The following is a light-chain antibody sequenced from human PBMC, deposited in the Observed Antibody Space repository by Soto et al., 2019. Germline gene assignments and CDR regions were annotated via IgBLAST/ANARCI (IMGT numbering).Light chain of an antibody. CDR1: RSNIGSNT. CDR2: SNN. CDR3: AAWDDSLNGYYV. J-gene: IGLJ1*01. V-gene: IGLV1-44*01. Sequence: QSLLTQPPSPSVTPGQMVTISCSGSRSNIGSNTVTWYQQLPGTAPKLLIYSNNQRSSGVPDRFSGSKSGTSASLAISGLQSEDEADYYCAAWDDSLNGYYVFGTGTKVTVL.